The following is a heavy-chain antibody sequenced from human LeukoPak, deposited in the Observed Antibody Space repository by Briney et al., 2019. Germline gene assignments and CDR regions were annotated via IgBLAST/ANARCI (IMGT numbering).Heavy chain of an antibody. D-gene: IGHD6-13*01. CDR1: GYTFTSYG. CDR3: ARVPRIEAGATGDWFDP. V-gene: IGHV1-18*01. CDR2: ISAYNGNT. Sequence: ASVKVSCKASGYTFTSYGISWVRQAPGQGLEWMGWISAYNGNTNYAQKLQGRVTMTTDTSTGTAYMELRSLRSDDTAVYYCARVPRIEAGATGDWFDPWGQGTVVTVSS. J-gene: IGHJ5*02.